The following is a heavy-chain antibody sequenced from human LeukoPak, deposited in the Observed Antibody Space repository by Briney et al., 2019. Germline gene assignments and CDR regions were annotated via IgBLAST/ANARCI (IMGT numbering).Heavy chain of an antibody. CDR1: GYTFTSYG. Sequence: GASVTVSFKVSGYTFTSYGISWVRQAPGQGLEWMGWISAYNGNTNYAQKLQGRVTMTTDTSTSTAYMELRSLRSDDTAVYYCARTDPIQLWFFDYWGQGTLVTVSS. CDR2: ISAYNGNT. J-gene: IGHJ4*02. CDR3: ARTDPIQLWFFDY. D-gene: IGHD5-18*01. V-gene: IGHV1-18*01.